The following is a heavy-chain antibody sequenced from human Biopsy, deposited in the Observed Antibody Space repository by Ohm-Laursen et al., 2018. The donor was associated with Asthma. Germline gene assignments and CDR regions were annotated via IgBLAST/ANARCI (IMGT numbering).Heavy chain of an antibody. CDR3: ARLTYGSGSDYFDY. CDR2: INPNTGGT. J-gene: IGHJ4*02. Sequence: ASVKVSCKASGYAFTAYFIHWVRQAPGQGLEWMGRINPNTGGTDYAQQFQGRVTMTRDTSISTAYMELNRLTSDDTAVYYCARLTYGSGSDYFDYWGQGALVTVSS. V-gene: IGHV1-2*06. D-gene: IGHD3-10*01. CDR1: GYAFTAYF.